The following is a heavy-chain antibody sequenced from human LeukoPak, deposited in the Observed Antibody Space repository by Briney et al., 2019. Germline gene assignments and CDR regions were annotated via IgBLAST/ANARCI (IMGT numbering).Heavy chain of an antibody. V-gene: IGHV3-30*18. J-gene: IGHJ4*02. CDR1: GFXFSDYG. CDR2: ISYDDSRT. Sequence: GGSLRLSCAASGFXFSDYGIHWVRQAPGKGLEWVAVISYDDSRTYYADSVKGRFTISRDNSKRTLSLLINSLKTEDTAMYYCAKDSRYYSGSGSFYDPVAYWGQGTLVTVSS. D-gene: IGHD3-10*01. CDR3: AKDSRYYSGSGSFYDPVAY.